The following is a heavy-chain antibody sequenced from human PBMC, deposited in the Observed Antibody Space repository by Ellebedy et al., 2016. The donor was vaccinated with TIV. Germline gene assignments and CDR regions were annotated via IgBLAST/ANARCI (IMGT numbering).Heavy chain of an antibody. Sequence: GGSLRLXXAASGFTFNTYAMRWFPQPPGKGLEWVSIIVPTGGDTYYADSVRGRFTISRDGSKNTLYLQIESLRPEDTAIYYCARKSPYDMDVWGQGNTVTVSS. CDR1: GFTFNTYA. CDR3: ARKSPYDMDV. J-gene: IGHJ6*02. CDR2: IVPTGGDT. V-gene: IGHV3-23*01.